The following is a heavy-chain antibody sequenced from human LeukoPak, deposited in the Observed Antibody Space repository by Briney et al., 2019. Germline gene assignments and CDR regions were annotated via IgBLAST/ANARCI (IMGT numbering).Heavy chain of an antibody. CDR3: VRTRLSDHIVPAAERADDACDM. D-gene: IGHD2-2*01. CDR1: GGSISSSRYY. CDR2: IRYSGST. Sequence: SETLSLTCTVSGGSISSSRYYWGWIRQPPGKGLEWIGSIRYSGSTYYNPSLKSRVTVSVDTSENQFSLKLSSEAAADTAVYFCVRTRLSDHIVPAAERADDACDMWGQGTMVTVSS. J-gene: IGHJ3*02. V-gene: IGHV4-39*07.